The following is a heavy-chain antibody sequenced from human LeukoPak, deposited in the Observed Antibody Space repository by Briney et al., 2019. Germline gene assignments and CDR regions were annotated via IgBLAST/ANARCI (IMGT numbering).Heavy chain of an antibody. CDR1: EYSFIYY. CDR2: INPNSGGT. V-gene: IGHV1-2*02. D-gene: IGHD3-10*01. J-gene: IGHJ4*02. Sequence: ASVKISCKASEYSFIYYIQWVRQAPGQGLEWMGGINPNSGGTNYAQKFQGRVTMTRDTSISTAYMELSRLRSDDTAVYYCARVVAAPDYWGQGTLVTVSS. CDR3: ARVVAAPDY.